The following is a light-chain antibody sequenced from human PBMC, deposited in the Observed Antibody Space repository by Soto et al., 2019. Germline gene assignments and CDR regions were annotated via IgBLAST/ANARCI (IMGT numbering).Light chain of an antibody. V-gene: IGKV1D-12*01. CDR3: QQANSFPLT. CDR2: AAS. Sequence: DVVITKKPSSVSASVGDRVTITCRASQGISSWLAWYQQKPGKAPKLLMFAASSLQSGVPSRLSGGGSGTDFTLTISSLQPEDFATYYCQQANSFPLTFGGGTKVDSK. J-gene: IGKJ4*01. CDR1: QGISSW.